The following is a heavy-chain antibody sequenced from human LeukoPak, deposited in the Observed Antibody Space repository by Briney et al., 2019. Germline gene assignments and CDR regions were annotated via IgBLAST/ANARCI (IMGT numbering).Heavy chain of an antibody. CDR2: TYFRSKWYT. D-gene: IGHD2/OR15-2a*01. CDR3: ARDRHFPYYFDY. CDR1: GDSLSSNNAA. Sequence: SPTLSLTFAISGDSLSSNNAAWNWVRQSPSRGLQWLGRTYFRSKWYTDYAVSLKSRITINPDASKNQFSLQLNSVTPEDTAVYYCARDRHFPYYFDYWGQGTLVTVSS. V-gene: IGHV6-1*01. J-gene: IGHJ4*02.